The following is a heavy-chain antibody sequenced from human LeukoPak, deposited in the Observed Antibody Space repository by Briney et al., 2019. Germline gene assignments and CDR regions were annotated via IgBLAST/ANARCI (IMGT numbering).Heavy chain of an antibody. J-gene: IGHJ6*04. CDR3: AADGAPSYYYGMDV. D-gene: IGHD3-10*01. CDR1: GGTFSSYA. Sequence: SVKVSCKASGGTFSSYAISWVRQAPGQGLEWMGGIIPIFGTANCAQKFQGRVTITADESTSTAYMELSSLRSEDTAVYYCAADGAPSYYYGMDVWGKGTTVTVSS. CDR2: IIPIFGTA. V-gene: IGHV1-69*01.